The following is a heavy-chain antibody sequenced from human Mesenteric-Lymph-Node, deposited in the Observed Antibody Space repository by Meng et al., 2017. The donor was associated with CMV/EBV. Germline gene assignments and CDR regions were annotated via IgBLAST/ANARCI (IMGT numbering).Heavy chain of an antibody. CDR1: FTSYL. Sequence: FTSYLFGWVRPMPGKVLEWMWIIYPGDSDARYSPSFQGQVTISADKSISTAYLQWRSLKASDTAMYYCARSIVVVPVALDRQGGFDYWGQGTLVTVS. D-gene: IGHD2-2*01. CDR2: IYPGDSDA. J-gene: IGHJ4*02. CDR3: ARSIVVVPVALDRQGGFDY. V-gene: IGHV5-51*01.